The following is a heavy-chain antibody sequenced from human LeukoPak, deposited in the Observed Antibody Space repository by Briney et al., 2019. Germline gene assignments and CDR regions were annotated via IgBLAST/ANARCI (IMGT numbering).Heavy chain of an antibody. J-gene: IGHJ4*02. Sequence: ASVKVSCKASGYTFSSYYMHWVRQAPGQGLEWMGIINPSAGSTIYAQKFQGRFTMTRDTSTSTVYMELSSLRSEDTAVYYCARVPGGEGTADDKWGQGTLVSVSS. CDR2: INPSAGST. V-gene: IGHV1-46*01. CDR1: GYTFSSYY. CDR3: ARVPGGEGTADDK. D-gene: IGHD3-10*01.